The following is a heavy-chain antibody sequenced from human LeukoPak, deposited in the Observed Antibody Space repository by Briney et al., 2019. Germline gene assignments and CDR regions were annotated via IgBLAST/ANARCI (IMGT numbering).Heavy chain of an antibody. Sequence: ASVKVSCKASGYTFTSYYMHWVRQAPGQGLEWMGIINPSGGSTSYAQKFQGRVTMTRDTSTSTVYMELSSLRSEDTAVYYCAVRGGQHYFDYWGQGTLVTVSS. CDR2: INPSGGST. CDR1: GYTFTSYY. J-gene: IGHJ4*02. CDR3: AVRGGQHYFDY. V-gene: IGHV1-46*01.